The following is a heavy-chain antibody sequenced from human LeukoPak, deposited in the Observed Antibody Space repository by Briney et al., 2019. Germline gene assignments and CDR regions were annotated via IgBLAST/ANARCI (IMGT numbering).Heavy chain of an antibody. CDR3: ARDEGDGGLATGYGMDV. J-gene: IGHJ6*02. CDR2: IYYSGST. D-gene: IGHD3-10*01. CDR1: GGSISSYY. V-gene: IGHV4-59*01. Sequence: NSSETLSLTCTVSGGSISSYYWSWIRQPPGKGLEWIGYIYYSGSTNYNPSLKSRVTISVDTSKNQFSLKLSSVTAADTAVYYCARDEGDGGLATGYGMDVWGQGTTVTVSS.